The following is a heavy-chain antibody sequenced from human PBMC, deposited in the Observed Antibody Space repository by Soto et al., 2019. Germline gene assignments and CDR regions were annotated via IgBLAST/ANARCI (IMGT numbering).Heavy chain of an antibody. CDR1: GFSFSKYG. CDR3: AKGYEVSPPVASAWYSNYFCGVDV. Sequence: QVALVESGGGVVRPGRSLRLSCGASGFSFSKYGMHWVRQAPGEGLEWLSLISYDGSEKWYAESVKGRFTISRDNSKNTLYLQMNSLRGDDTAVYFCAKGYEVSPPVASAWYSNYFCGVDVWGRGTTVTVSS. V-gene: IGHV3-30*18. D-gene: IGHD6-19*01. CDR2: ISYDGSEK. J-gene: IGHJ6*02.